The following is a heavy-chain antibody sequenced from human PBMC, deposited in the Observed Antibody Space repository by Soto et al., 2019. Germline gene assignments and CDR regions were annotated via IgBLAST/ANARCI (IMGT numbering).Heavy chain of an antibody. CDR3: ARLCEYSSGWHLDY. CDR1: GFTFSSYS. CDR2: ISSSSSYI. Sequence: SLRLSCAASGFTFSSYSMNWGRQAPGKGLEWVSSISSSSSYIYYADSVKGRFTISRDNAKNSLYLQMNSLRAEDTAVYYCARLCEYSSGWHLDYWGQGTMVTVS. J-gene: IGHJ4*02. V-gene: IGHV3-21*01. D-gene: IGHD6-19*01.